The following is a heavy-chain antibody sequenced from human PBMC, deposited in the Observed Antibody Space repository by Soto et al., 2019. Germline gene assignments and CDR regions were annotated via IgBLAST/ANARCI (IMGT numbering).Heavy chain of an antibody. J-gene: IGHJ4*02. CDR3: AHRRSYCSGGSCYSGFDY. Sequence: QITLKESGPTLVKPTQTLTLTCTFSGFSLSTSGVGVGWIRQPPGKALECLALIYWYDDKRYSTSLKSRLPITKDTSKNQVVLTMTNMDPVDTATYCYAHRRSYCSGGSCYSGFDYWGQGTLVTVSS. CDR1: GFSLSTSGVG. CDR2: IYWYDDK. D-gene: IGHD2-15*01. V-gene: IGHV2-5*01.